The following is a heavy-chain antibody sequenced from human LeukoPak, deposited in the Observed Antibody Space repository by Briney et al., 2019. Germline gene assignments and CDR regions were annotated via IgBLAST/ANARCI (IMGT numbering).Heavy chain of an antibody. Sequence: PGGSLRLSCAASGFTFSSYAMSWVRQAPGKGLEWVSAISGRGRSDIYYTDSVQGRFTISRDNSKNTLYLQMNSLRAEDTAMYYCAKDGGLDMATTGSAFDIWGQGTMVTVSS. J-gene: IGHJ3*02. CDR1: GFTFSSYA. V-gene: IGHV3-23*01. CDR2: ISGRGRSDI. D-gene: IGHD5-24*01. CDR3: AKDGGLDMATTGSAFDI.